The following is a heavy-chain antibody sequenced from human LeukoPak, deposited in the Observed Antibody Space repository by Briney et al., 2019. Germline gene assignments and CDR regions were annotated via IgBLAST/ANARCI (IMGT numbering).Heavy chain of an antibody. J-gene: IGHJ4*02. D-gene: IGHD3-22*01. Sequence: PGRSLRLSCAASGFTFSSYGMHWVRQAPGKGLEWVAVISYDGSNKYYADSVKGRFTISRDNSKNTLYLQMNSLRAEDTAVYYRAKGGHYYYDSTTFDYWGQGTLVTVSS. CDR1: GFTFSSYG. CDR2: ISYDGSNK. CDR3: AKGGHYYYDSTTFDY. V-gene: IGHV3-30*18.